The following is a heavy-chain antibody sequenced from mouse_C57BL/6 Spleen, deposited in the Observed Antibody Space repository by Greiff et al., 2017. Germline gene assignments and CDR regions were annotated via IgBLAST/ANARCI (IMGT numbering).Heavy chain of an antibody. Sequence: QVQLQQSGAELVKPGASVKISCKASGYAFSSYWMNWVKQRPGKGLEWIGQIYPGDGDTNYNGKFKGKATLTADTSSSTAYMQLSSLTSEDTAVYFWARGGNDDKDGEDGYWGKGSTLTV. CDR2: IYPGDGDT. V-gene: IGHV1-80*01. J-gene: IGHJ2*01. D-gene: IGHD1-3*01. CDR3: ARGGNDDKDGEDGY. CDR1: GYAFSSYW.